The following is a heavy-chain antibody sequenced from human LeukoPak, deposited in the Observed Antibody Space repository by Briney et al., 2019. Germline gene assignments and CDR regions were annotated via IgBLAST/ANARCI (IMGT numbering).Heavy chain of an antibody. CDR3: ARVVRMAAGMNYYLDY. V-gene: IGHV3-53*01. D-gene: IGHD6-13*01. Sequence: GGSLRLSCVASGFTFSRFEMNWVRQAPGKGLEWGSVIYSGGSTYYADSVKGRFTISRDSSKNTLYFQMNSLRAEDTAVYYCARVVRMAAGMNYYLDYWGQGTLVTVSS. J-gene: IGHJ4*02. CDR2: IYSGGST. CDR1: GFTFSRFE.